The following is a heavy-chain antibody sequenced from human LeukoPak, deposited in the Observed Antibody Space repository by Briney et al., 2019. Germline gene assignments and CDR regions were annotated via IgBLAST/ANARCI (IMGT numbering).Heavy chain of an antibody. J-gene: IGHJ4*02. D-gene: IGHD5-18*01. CDR2: IYYSGST. CDR3: ARDRAYSYGPHYYFDY. CDR1: GGSISSGGYY. Sequence: PSETLSLTCTVSGGSISSGGYYWSWIRQHPGKGLEWIGYIYYSGSTYYNPSLKSRVTISVDTSKNQFSLKLSSVTAADTAVYYCARDRAYSYGPHYYFDYWGQGTLVTVSS. V-gene: IGHV4-31*03.